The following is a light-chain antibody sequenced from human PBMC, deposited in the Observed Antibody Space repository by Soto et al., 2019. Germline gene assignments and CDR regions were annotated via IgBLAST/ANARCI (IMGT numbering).Light chain of an antibody. Sequence: QSALTQPASVSGSPGQSITISCTGTSSDVGSYNLVSWYQQHPGKAPNLMIYEVSKRPSGVSNCFSGSKSGNTASLTISGLQAEDEADYYCCSYAGSSTFFYVFGTGTKVTV. CDR3: CSYAGSSTFFYV. CDR2: EVS. J-gene: IGLJ1*01. V-gene: IGLV2-23*02. CDR1: SSDVGSYNL.